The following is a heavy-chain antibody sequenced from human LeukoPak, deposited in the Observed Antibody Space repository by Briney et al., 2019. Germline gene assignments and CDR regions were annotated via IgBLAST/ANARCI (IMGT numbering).Heavy chain of an antibody. J-gene: IGHJ4*02. CDR2: INPNSGGT. Sequence: ASVKVSCKASGYTFTGYYMHWVRQAPGQGLEWMGWINPNSGGTNYAQKFQGRVTMTRDTPISTAYMELSRLRSDDTAVYYCARDCTSGYCFDYWGQGTLVTVSS. D-gene: IGHD2-8*01. CDR1: GYTFTGYY. CDR3: ARDCTSGYCFDY. V-gene: IGHV1-2*02.